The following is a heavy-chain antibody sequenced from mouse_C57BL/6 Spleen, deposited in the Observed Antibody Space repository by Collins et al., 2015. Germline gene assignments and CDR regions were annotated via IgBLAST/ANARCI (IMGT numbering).Heavy chain of an antibody. Sequence: QVQLQQSGAELAKPGASVKMSCKASGYTFTSYWMHWVKQRPGQGLEWIGYINPSTGYTEYNQKFKGKATLTADKSSSTAYMQLSSLTSEDSAVYYCAVLRVAYWGQGTLVTVSA. V-gene: IGHV1-7*01. CDR1: GYTFTSYW. CDR2: INPSTGYT. D-gene: IGHD1-1*01. J-gene: IGHJ3*01. CDR3: AVLRVAY.